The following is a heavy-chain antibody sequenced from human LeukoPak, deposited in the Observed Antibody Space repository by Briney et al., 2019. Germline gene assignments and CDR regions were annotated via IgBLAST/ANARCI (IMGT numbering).Heavy chain of an antibody. CDR1: GYTFTGYY. D-gene: IGHD3-10*01. CDR2: INPDNGGT. CDR3: GRDRYYGSGSNYMDL. Sequence: ASVKVSCKASGYTFTGYYIHWVRQAPAQGRDWMGWINPDNGGTNSAQKFQGRVTMTRDTSITTVYMDVISLTSGDTVGYYCGRDRYYGSGSNYMDLWGKGTTVTVSS. V-gene: IGHV1-2*02. J-gene: IGHJ6*03.